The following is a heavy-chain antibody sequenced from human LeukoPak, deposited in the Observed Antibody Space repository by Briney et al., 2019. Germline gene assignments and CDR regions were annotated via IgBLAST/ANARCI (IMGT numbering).Heavy chain of an antibody. CDR3: ARGLGRELDGAFDI. V-gene: IGHV3-53*01. J-gene: IGHJ3*02. Sequence: GGSLRLSCAASGFAVSSNYMNWVRQAPGKGLEWVSILYSDGSTYYADSVKGRFTISRDKSKNTVYLQMNSLRAEDTAVYYCARGLGRELDGAFDIWGQGTMVTVSS. CDR2: LYSDGST. CDR1: GFAVSSNY. D-gene: IGHD3-10*01.